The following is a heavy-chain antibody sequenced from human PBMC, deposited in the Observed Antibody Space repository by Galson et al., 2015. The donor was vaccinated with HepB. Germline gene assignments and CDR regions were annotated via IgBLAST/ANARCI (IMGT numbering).Heavy chain of an antibody. J-gene: IGHJ6*03. V-gene: IGHV3-30-3*01. Sequence: SLRLSCAASGFTFSSYVIHWVRQAPGKGLEWVAVVSFDGTNKYYADSVQGRFTISRDNSKNTLYLQMSSLRAEDTAVYHCARSYSSGYYYYYMDVWGKGTTVTVSS. CDR1: GFTFSSYV. CDR2: VSFDGTNK. D-gene: IGHD6-25*01. CDR3: ARSYSSGYYYYYMDV.